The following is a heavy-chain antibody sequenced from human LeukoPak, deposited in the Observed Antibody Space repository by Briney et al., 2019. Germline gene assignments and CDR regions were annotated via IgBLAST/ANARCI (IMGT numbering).Heavy chain of an antibody. V-gene: IGHV3-7*01. Sequence: PGGSLRLSWAASGFTFSNYWMSWVRQAPGKGLEGVANIKQDGLEKYYVGSVKGRFTISRDNADNSLYLQMNSLRAEETAVYYCARLRAFDYWGQGTLVTVSS. CDR1: GFTFSNYW. CDR2: IKQDGLEK. CDR3: ARLRAFDY. J-gene: IGHJ4*02.